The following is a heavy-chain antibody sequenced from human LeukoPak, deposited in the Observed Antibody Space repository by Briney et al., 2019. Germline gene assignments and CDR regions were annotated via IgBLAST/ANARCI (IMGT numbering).Heavy chain of an antibody. D-gene: IGHD5-24*01. J-gene: IGHJ4*02. CDR3: ARRVRPGYNFDY. CDR1: GYSFISHW. V-gene: IGHV5-51*01. CDR2: ICPGDSDT. Sequence: GESLKISCKGSGYSFISHWIGWVRQMPGKGLEWMGIICPGDSDTRYRPSCQGQVTISADKSISAAYLQWSSLKASDTAMYFCARRVRPGYNFDYWGQGTLVTVSS.